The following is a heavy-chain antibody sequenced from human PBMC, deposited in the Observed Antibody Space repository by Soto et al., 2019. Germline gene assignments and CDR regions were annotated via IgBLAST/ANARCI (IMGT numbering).Heavy chain of an antibody. CDR2: ISGSGAVT. CDR1: GLTFSSYA. J-gene: IGHJ3*02. Sequence: EVQLLESGGGLVQPGGSLRLSCAASGLTFSSYAISWVRQAPGKGLEWVSAISGSGAVTYYADSVKGRFTISRDNSKTTLHLQMNSLRAEDTAVYYCAKDKGCTSTTCHCNAFDIWGQGTMVTVSS. D-gene: IGHD2-2*01. CDR3: AKDKGCTSTTCHCNAFDI. V-gene: IGHV3-23*01.